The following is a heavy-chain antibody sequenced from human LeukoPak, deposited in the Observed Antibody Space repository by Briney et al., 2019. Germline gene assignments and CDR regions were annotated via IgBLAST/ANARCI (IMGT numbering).Heavy chain of an antibody. D-gene: IGHD3-3*01. Sequence: SETLSLTCAISGGSISGTPYYWGWIRQPPGKGLEWIGSIYYSGSTYYNPSLKSRLTISVDTSKNQFSLKLSSVTAADTAVSYCARASTIFGHFAYWGRGTLVTVSS. CDR1: GGSISGTPYY. V-gene: IGHV4-39*07. J-gene: IGHJ4*02. CDR2: IYYSGST. CDR3: ARASTIFGHFAY.